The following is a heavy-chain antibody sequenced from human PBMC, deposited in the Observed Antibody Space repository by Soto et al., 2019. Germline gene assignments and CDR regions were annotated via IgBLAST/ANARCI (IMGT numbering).Heavy chain of an antibody. Sequence: GGSLRLSCAASGFTFSSYAMSWVRQAPGKGLEWVSTISGSGGSTYYADSVKGRFTISRDNSKNTLYLQMNSLRAEDTAVYYCAKDVLPLGATTAADDYWGQGTLVTVSS. D-gene: IGHD1-26*01. CDR2: ISGSGGST. V-gene: IGHV3-23*01. J-gene: IGHJ4*02. CDR3: AKDVLPLGATTAADDY. CDR1: GFTFSSYA.